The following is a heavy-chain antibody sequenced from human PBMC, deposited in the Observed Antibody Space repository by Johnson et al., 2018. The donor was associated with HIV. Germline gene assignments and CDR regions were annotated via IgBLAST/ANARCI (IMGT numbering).Heavy chain of an antibody. CDR1: GFTISTFW. CDR3: ARAQLLADDAFNN. D-gene: IGHD6-6*01. V-gene: IGHV3-74*02. CDR2: ISGDGSSS. J-gene: IGHJ3*02. Sequence: VQLVESGGGLVKPGGSLRLSCAASGFTISTFWMHWVRQVPGKGLMWVSRISGDGSSSSYADSVKGRFTISRDNAKNTLYLTLNSLRVEDTAIYYCARAQLLADDAFNNWGQGTMVTVSS.